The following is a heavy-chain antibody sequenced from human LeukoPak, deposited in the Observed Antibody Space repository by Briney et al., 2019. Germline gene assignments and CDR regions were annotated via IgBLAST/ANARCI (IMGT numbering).Heavy chain of an antibody. CDR1: GFTFSSYW. CDR2: IKSGGSST. J-gene: IGHJ4*02. CDR3: ARGGCSGSSCFFGNDY. D-gene: IGHD2-15*01. V-gene: IGHV3-74*01. Sequence: QPGGSLRLSCAASGFTFSSYWMHWVRQAPGKGLVWVSHIKSGGSSTNYADSVKGRFTISRDNGKNTLYLQMNSLRAEDTAVYYCARGGCSGSSCFFGNDYWGQGTLVTVSS.